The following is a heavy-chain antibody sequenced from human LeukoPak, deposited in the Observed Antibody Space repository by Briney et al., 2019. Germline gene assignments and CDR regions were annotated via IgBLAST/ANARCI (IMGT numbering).Heavy chain of an antibody. CDR3: AKSLLYSSCDY. CDR1: GISFRSYG. D-gene: IGHD6-6*01. CDR2: ISYDGSNK. Sequence: PGRSLRLSCAASGISFRSYGMHWVRQAPGKGLEWVAVISYDGSNKYYADSVKGRFTISRDNSKNTLYLQMNSLRAEDTAVYYCAKSLLYSSCDYWGQGTLVTVSS. V-gene: IGHV3-30*18. J-gene: IGHJ4*02.